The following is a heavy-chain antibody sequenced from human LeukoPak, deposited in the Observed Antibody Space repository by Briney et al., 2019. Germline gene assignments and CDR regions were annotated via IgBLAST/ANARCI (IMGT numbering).Heavy chain of an antibody. CDR1: GGSFSGYY. CDR3: ARLDPPTPLWPRLHFVY. J-gene: IGHJ4*02. V-gene: IGHV4-34*01. Sequence: SETLSLTCAVYGGSFSGYYWSWIRQPPGKGLEWIGEINHSGSTNYNPSLKSRVTISVDTSKDQFSLKLSSVTAADTAVYYCARLDPPTPLWPRLHFVYWGQGVLVSVSS. CDR2: INHSGST. D-gene: IGHD5-18*01.